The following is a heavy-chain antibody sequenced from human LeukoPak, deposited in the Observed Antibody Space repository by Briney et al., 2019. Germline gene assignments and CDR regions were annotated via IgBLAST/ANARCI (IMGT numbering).Heavy chain of an antibody. CDR1: GGSISSGYW. CDR3: ATYGPTSGGYTFEY. J-gene: IGHJ4*02. D-gene: IGHD2-15*01. CDR2: IIDSGST. Sequence: PPGTLSLTCAVSGGSISSGYWWSWVRQPPMKGLEWIGEIIDSGSTNYNPSLKGRITISLDKTKNQFSLNVNSVTAADTAVYYCATYGPTSGGYTFEYWGQGILVTVSS. V-gene: IGHV4-4*03.